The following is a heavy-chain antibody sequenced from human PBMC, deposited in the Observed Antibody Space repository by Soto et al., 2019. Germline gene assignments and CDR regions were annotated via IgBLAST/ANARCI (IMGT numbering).Heavy chain of an antibody. V-gene: IGHV4-30-4*01. J-gene: IGHJ4*02. CDR3: ARLPSRHLVDY. D-gene: IGHD3-3*02. CDR1: GGSISSPDHH. CDR2: IYYSAST. Sequence: SETLSLTCTVSGGSISSPDHHWTWIRQSPGKGLEWIGAIYYSASTYYNPSLESRVSGSVDTSKNQFSLSLRSVTAADTAVYYCARLPSRHLVDYWGQGTLVTVSS.